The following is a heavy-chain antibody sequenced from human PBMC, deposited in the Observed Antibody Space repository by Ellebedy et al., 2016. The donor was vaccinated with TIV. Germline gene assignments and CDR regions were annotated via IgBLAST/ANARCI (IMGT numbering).Heavy chain of an antibody. Sequence: GESLKISXAASGFTFSSYSMNWVRQAPGKGLEWVSSISSSSSYIYYADSVKGRFTISRDNAKNSLYLQMNSLRAEDTAVYYCARVRRIRYCSGGSCYPDDYWGQGTLVTVSS. CDR1: GFTFSSYS. J-gene: IGHJ4*02. CDR3: ARVRRIRYCSGGSCYPDDY. V-gene: IGHV3-21*01. D-gene: IGHD2-15*01. CDR2: ISSSSSYI.